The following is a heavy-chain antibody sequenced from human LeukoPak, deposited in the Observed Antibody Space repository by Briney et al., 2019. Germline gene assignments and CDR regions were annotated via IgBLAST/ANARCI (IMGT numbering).Heavy chain of an antibody. CDR2: ISGSGGST. CDR3: AKFMGSGSYELYYYYYYYMDV. Sequence: GGSLRLSCAASGFTFSSYAMSWVRQAPGKGLEWVSAISGSGGSTYYADSVKGRFTISRDNSKNTLYLQMNSLRAGDTAVYYCAKFMGSGSYELYYYYYYYMDVWGKGTTVAVSS. J-gene: IGHJ6*03. D-gene: IGHD3-10*01. V-gene: IGHV3-23*01. CDR1: GFTFSSYA.